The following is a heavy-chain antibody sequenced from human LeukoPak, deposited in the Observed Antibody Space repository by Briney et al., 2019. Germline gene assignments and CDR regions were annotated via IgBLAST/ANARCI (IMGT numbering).Heavy chain of an antibody. Sequence: GGALRLSCAASGFTFSSYAMSWGRQAPGTGLGWVSAISGSGGSTYYADSVKGRVTCSRDNSKNTLYLQMNSLRAEDTAVYYCAKDRGSIQLPFDYWGQGTLVTVSS. V-gene: IGHV3-23*01. CDR2: ISGSGGST. D-gene: IGHD5-18*01. CDR1: GFTFSSYA. CDR3: AKDRGSIQLPFDY. J-gene: IGHJ4*02.